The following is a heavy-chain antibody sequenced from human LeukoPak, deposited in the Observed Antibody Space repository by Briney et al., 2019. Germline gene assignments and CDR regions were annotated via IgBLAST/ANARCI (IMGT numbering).Heavy chain of an antibody. CDR1: GGSISSYY. Sequence: SETLSLTCTVSGGSISSYYWSWIRQPPGKGLEWIGEINHSGSTNYNPSLKSRVTKSVDTSKNQFSLKLSSVTAADTAVYYCARGSQYYYDSSGYYSHDYWGQGTLVTVSS. V-gene: IGHV4-34*01. D-gene: IGHD3-22*01. J-gene: IGHJ4*02. CDR2: INHSGST. CDR3: ARGSQYYYDSSGYYSHDY.